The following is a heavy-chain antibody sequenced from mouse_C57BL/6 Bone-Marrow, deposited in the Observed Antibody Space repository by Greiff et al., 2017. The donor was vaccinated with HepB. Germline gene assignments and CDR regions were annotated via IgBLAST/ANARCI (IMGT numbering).Heavy chain of an antibody. J-gene: IGHJ2*01. D-gene: IGHD1-1*01. CDR2: INPNYGTT. CDR1: GYSFTDYN. Sequence: EVKLVESGPELVKPGASVKISCKASGYSFTDYNMNWVKQSNGKSLEWIGVINPNYGTTSYNQKFKGKATLTVDQSSSTAYMQLNSLTSEDSAVYYCARAFITTVVAPFDYWGQGTTLTVSS. CDR3: ARAFITTVVAPFDY. V-gene: IGHV1-39*01.